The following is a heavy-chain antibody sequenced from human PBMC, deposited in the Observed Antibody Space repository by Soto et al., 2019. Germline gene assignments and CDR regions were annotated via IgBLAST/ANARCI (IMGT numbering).Heavy chain of an antibody. Sequence: ASVKVSCKASGYTFTGYYMHWVRQAPGQGLEWMGWINPNSGGTNYAQKFQGWVTRTSDTSISTPYMELSRLRSDDTAVYYCARDGLQSGSGSYYPGDFDYWGQGTLVTVSS. CDR1: GYTFTGYY. CDR2: INPNSGGT. V-gene: IGHV1-2*04. CDR3: ARDGLQSGSGSYYPGDFDY. D-gene: IGHD3-10*01. J-gene: IGHJ4*02.